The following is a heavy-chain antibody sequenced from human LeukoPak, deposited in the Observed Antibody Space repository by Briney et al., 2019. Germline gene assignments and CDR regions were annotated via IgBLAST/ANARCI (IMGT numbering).Heavy chain of an antibody. CDR2: ISTSGDRT. Sequence: GGSLRLSCAASGFTFSTYAMTWVRQAPGKGLEWVSGISTSGDRTYYADSVKGRFTISRDNSKNTLYLQMNSLRVEDTAVYYCARADSGNYDYWGQGTLLTVSS. D-gene: IGHD1-26*01. CDR1: GFTFSTYA. V-gene: IGHV3-23*01. J-gene: IGHJ4*02. CDR3: ARADSGNYDY.